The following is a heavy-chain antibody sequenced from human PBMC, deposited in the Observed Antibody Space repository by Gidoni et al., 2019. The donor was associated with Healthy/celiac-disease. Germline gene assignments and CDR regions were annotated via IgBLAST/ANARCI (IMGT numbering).Heavy chain of an antibody. D-gene: IGHD6-13*01. J-gene: IGHJ5*02. Sequence: QVHLVQSGAEVKKPGSSVKVSCKSSGGTFRRYAISWVRQAPGQGLEWMGGIIPIFGTANYEQKFQGRVTITADESTSTAYMELSSLRSEDTAVYYCARGGYSSSWNWFDPWGQGTLVTVSS. CDR3: ARGGYSSSWNWFDP. V-gene: IGHV1-69*01. CDR1: GGTFRRYA. CDR2: IIPIFGTA.